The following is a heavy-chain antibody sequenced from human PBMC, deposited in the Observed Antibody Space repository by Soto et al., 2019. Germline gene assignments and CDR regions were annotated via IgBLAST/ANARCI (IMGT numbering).Heavy chain of an antibody. V-gene: IGHV1-24*01. CDR2: FDPEDGET. Sequence: ASVKVSCKVSGYTLTELSMHWVRQAPGKGLEWMGGFDPEDGETIYAQKFQGRVTMTEDTSTDTAYMELSSLRSEDTAVYYCATAGLNAAMDPIDYWGQGTLVTVSS. CDR1: GYTLTELS. J-gene: IGHJ4*02. CDR3: ATAGLNAAMDPIDY. D-gene: IGHD5-18*01.